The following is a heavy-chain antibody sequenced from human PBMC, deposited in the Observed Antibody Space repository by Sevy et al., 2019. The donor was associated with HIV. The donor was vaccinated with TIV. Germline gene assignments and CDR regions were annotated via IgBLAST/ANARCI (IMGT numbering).Heavy chain of an antibody. CDR2: INSDG. Sequence: GGSLRLSCAASGFTFSNSWMHWVRQGPGKGLVWVARINSDGQSYADSVKGRFTISRDNAKNTLFLQMNSLRAEDTALYYCASLSIAAAGLFDYWGQGTLVTVSS. J-gene: IGHJ4*02. D-gene: IGHD6-13*01. CDR3: ASLSIAAAGLFDY. V-gene: IGHV3-74*01. CDR1: GFTFSNSW.